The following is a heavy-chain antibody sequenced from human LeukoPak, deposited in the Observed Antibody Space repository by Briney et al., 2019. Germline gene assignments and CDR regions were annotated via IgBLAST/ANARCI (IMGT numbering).Heavy chain of an antibody. V-gene: IGHV3-23*01. Sequence: SCKASGGTFSSYAMSWVRQAPGKGLEWVSAISGSGGSTYYADSVKGRFTISRDNSKNTLYLQMNSLRAEDTAVYYCAKDGNDYGYMDVWGKGTTVTVSS. CDR3: AKDGNDYGYMDV. CDR1: GGTFSSYA. CDR2: ISGSGGST. D-gene: IGHD1-26*01. J-gene: IGHJ6*03.